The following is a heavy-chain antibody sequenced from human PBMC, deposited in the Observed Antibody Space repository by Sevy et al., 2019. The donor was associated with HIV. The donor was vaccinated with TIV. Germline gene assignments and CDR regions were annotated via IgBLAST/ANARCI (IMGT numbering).Heavy chain of an antibody. D-gene: IGHD3-10*01. CDR2: FDPEQGER. Sequence: ASVKVSCKVSGYILSELSMHWVRQAPGKGLEWMGGFDPEQGERMYVQKFQGRVTMTEDTSTDTAYMDLSSLRSEDTAVYYCASCKVRVDRGVFFDFWGQGTLVTVSS. CDR1: GYILSELS. J-gene: IGHJ4*02. CDR3: ASCKVRVDRGVFFDF. V-gene: IGHV1-24*01.